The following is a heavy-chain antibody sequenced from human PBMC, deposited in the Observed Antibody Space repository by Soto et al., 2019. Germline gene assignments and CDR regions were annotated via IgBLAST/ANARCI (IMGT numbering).Heavy chain of an antibody. D-gene: IGHD1-7*01. CDR2: IIPIFGTA. Sequence: SVKVSCKASGGTFSSYAISLVRQAPGQGLEWMGGIIPIFGTANYAQKFQGRVTITADESTSTAYMELSSLRSEDTAVYYCASDITGTTLSYYYYGMDVWGQGTTVTVSS. CDR3: ASDITGTTLSYYYYGMDV. V-gene: IGHV1-69*13. CDR1: GGTFSSYA. J-gene: IGHJ6*02.